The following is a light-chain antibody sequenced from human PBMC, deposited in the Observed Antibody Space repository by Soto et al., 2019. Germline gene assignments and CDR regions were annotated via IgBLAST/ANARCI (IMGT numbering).Light chain of an antibody. CDR1: QSVGSSH. J-gene: IGKJ1*01. V-gene: IGKV3-15*01. Sequence: EIVLTQSPGSLSLSPGEGATLSCRASQSVGSSHLAWYQQKPGQAPRLLIYGASSRATGIPARFSGSGSGTEFTLTISSLQSEDFAVYFCQQYNNWPPWTFGQGTKVDIK. CDR3: QQYNNWPPWT. CDR2: GAS.